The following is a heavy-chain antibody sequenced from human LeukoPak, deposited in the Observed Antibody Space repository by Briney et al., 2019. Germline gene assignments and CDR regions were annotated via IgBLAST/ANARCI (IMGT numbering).Heavy chain of an antibody. Sequence: SETLSLTCTVSGGSISSSSYYWGWISQPPGKGLEWIGSIYYSGSTYYNPSLKSRVTISVDTSKNQFSLKLSSVTAADTAVYYCAVYYYDSSGYRWFDPWGQGTLVTVSS. CDR2: IYYSGST. J-gene: IGHJ5*02. CDR3: AVYYYDSSGYRWFDP. CDR1: GGSISSSSYY. D-gene: IGHD3-22*01. V-gene: IGHV4-39*01.